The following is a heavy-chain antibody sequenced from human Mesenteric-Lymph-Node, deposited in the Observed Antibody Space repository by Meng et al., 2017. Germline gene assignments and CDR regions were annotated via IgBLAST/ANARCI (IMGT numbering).Heavy chain of an antibody. D-gene: IGHD2-15*01. J-gene: IGHJ4*02. Sequence: GESLKISCAASGFTFSNYEMNWVRQAPGKGLEWVSYIGRSGSPIYYADSVKGRFIISRDNAENSLYLQMDSLTVEDTAVYFCVRDGNSGGNYENWGQGTVVTVSS. V-gene: IGHV3-48*03. CDR1: GFTFSNYE. CDR2: IGRSGSPI. CDR3: VRDGNSGGNYEN.